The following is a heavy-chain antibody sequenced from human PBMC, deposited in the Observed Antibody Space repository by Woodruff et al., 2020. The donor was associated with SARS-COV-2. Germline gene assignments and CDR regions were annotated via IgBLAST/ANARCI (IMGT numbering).Heavy chain of an antibody. D-gene: IGHD1-26*01. J-gene: IGHJ6*03. CDR3: ARKGARYDYYYYMDV. V-gene: IGHV3-48*03. Sequence: RFTISRDNAKNSLYLQMNSLRAEDTAVYYCARKGARYDYYYYMDVWGKGTTVTVSS.